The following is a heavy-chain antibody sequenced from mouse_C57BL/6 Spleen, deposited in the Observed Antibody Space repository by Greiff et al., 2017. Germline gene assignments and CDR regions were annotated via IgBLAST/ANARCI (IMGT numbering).Heavy chain of an antibody. Sequence: DVKLVESEGGLVQPGSSMKLSCTASGFTFSDYYMAWVRQVPEKGLEWVANINYDGSSTYYLDSLKSRFIISRDNAKNILYLQMSSLKSEDTATYYCARYCGGAMDYWGQGTSVTVS. CDR2: INYDGSST. J-gene: IGHJ4*01. V-gene: IGHV5-16*01. CDR3: ARYCGGAMDY. CDR1: GFTFSDYY.